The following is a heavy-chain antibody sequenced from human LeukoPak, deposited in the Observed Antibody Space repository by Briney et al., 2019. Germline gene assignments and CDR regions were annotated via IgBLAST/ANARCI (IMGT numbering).Heavy chain of an antibody. CDR1: GYTFTSYG. V-gene: IGHV1-18*01. D-gene: IGHD2-15*01. CDR3: GKVESAYCSGVNCFFTWFDT. CDR2: ISAYNGNT. J-gene: IGHJ5*02. Sequence: ASVKVSCKASGYTFTSYGISGVRQAPGQGLEWMGWISAYNGNTNYAQNLQGRVTMPTDTSTSTAYMEVRSLRSDDTAVYYCGKVESAYCSGVNCFFTWFDTWGQGTLVTVSS.